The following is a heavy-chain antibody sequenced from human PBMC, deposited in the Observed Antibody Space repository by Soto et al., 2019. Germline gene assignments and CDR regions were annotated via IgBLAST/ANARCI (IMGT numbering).Heavy chain of an antibody. D-gene: IGHD2-15*01. J-gene: IGHJ4*02. Sequence: QVQLQESGPGLVKPSQTLSLTCTVSGGSISSGGYYWSWIRQHPGKGLEWIGYIYYSGSTYYNPSLKSRVTISVDTSKNQFSLKLSSVTAADTAVYYCARARYCSGGSCYDRFDYWGQGTLVTVSS. V-gene: IGHV4-31*03. CDR2: IYYSGST. CDR1: GGSISSGGYY. CDR3: ARARYCSGGSCYDRFDY.